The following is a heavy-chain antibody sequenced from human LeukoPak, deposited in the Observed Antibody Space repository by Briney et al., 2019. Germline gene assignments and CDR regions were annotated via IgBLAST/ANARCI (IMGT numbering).Heavy chain of an antibody. CDR1: GFTFDDYA. J-gene: IGHJ6*02. Sequence: QPGRSLRLSCAASGFTFDDYAMHWVRQAPGKGLEWVSGISWNSGSIGYADSVKGRFTISRDNAKNSLYLQMNSLRAEDTALYYCAKELTGTYYYYGMDVWGQETTVTVSS. CDR3: AKELTGTYYYYGMDV. D-gene: IGHD7-27*01. V-gene: IGHV3-9*01. CDR2: ISWNSGSI.